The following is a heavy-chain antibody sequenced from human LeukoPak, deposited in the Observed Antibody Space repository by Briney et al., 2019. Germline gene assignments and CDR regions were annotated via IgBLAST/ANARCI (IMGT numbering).Heavy chain of an antibody. J-gene: IGHJ6*02. Sequence: GESLKISCKGSGYSFTSYWIGWVRQMPGKGLEWMGIIYPGDSDTRYSPSFQGQVTISADKSISTAYLQWSSLKASDTAMYYCARDQNTAKAHNYYYGMDVWGQGTTVTVSS. V-gene: IGHV5-51*01. CDR2: IYPGDSDT. D-gene: IGHD5-18*01. CDR1: GYSFTSYW. CDR3: ARDQNTAKAHNYYYGMDV.